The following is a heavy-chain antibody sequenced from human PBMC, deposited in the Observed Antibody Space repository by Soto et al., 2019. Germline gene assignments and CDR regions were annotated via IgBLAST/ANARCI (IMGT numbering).Heavy chain of an antibody. Sequence: SVKVSCKASGGTFSSYTISWVRQAPGQGLEWMGRIIPILGIANYAQKFQGRVTITADKSTSTAYMELSSLRSEDTAVYYCVKNNYCSGGSCYSSGYYYYYMDVWGKGTTVTVSS. CDR1: GGTFSSYT. CDR3: VKNNYCSGGSCYSSGYYYYYMDV. D-gene: IGHD2-15*01. V-gene: IGHV1-69*02. J-gene: IGHJ6*03. CDR2: IIPILGIA.